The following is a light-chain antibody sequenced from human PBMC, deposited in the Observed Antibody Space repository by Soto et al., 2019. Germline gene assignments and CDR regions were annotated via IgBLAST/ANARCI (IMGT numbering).Light chain of an antibody. CDR2: SAS. CDR1: QDISVY. Sequence: DIQMTQSPSSLSASVGDRVTITCRTSQDISVYLAWYQQKPGKVPKLLIYSASTLQSGVPSRFSGSGSVTDFTLTISSLQPEDVATDYCQKFNSAPLTFGQGTRLEIK. J-gene: IGKJ5*01. V-gene: IGKV1-27*01. CDR3: QKFNSAPLT.